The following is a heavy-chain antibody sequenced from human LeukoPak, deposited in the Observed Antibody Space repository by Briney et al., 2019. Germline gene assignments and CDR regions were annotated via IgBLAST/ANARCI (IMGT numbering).Heavy chain of an antibody. J-gene: IGHJ4*02. D-gene: IGHD3-22*01. CDR3: ARKGISSGYALLDY. V-gene: IGHV4-59*01. Sequence: PSETLSLTCTVSGGSISSYYWSWIRQPPGKGLEWIGYIYYSGSTNYNPSLKSRVTISVDTSKNQFSLKLSSVTAADTAVYYCARKGISSGYALLDYWGQGTLVPVSS. CDR1: GGSISSYY. CDR2: IYYSGST.